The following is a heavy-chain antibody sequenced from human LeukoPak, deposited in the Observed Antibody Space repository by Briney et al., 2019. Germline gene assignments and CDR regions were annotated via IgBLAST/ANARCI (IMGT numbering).Heavy chain of an antibody. CDR2: IYYSGST. V-gene: IGHV4-39*01. Sequence: SETLSLICTVSGGSISSSSYYWGWIRQPPGKGLEWIGSIYYSGSTYYSPSLKSRVTISVDTSKNQFSLKLSSVTAADTAVYYCARRETLQGWFDPWGQGTLVTVSS. CDR3: ARRETLQGWFDP. J-gene: IGHJ5*02. CDR1: GGSISSSSYY.